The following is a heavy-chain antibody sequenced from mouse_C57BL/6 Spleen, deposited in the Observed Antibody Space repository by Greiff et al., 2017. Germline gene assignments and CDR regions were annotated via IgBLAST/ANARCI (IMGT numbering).Heavy chain of an antibody. V-gene: IGHV1-64*01. CDR2: IHPNSGST. J-gene: IGHJ4*01. Sequence: QVHVKQSGAELVKPGASVKLSCKASGYTFTSYWMHWVKQRPGQGLEWIGMIHPNSGSTNYNEKFKSKATLTVDKSSSTAYMQLSSLTSEDSAVYYCANFPLATVRDYWGQGTSVTVSS. CDR3: ANFPLATVRDY. CDR1: GYTFTSYW. D-gene: IGHD1-1*01.